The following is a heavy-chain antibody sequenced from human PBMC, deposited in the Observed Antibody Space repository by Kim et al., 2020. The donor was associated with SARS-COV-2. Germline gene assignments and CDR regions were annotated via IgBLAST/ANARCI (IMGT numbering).Heavy chain of an antibody. CDR2: IYYSGST. J-gene: IGHJ5*02. V-gene: IGHV4-59*01. CDR3: AREGYSSSWVVDH. CDR1: GGSISSYY. D-gene: IGHD6-13*01. Sequence: SETLSLTCTVSGGSISSYYWSWIRQPPGKGLEWIGYIYYSGSTNYNPSLKSRVTISVDTSKNQFSLKLSSVTAADTAVYYCAREGYSSSWVVDHWGQGTLVTVSS.